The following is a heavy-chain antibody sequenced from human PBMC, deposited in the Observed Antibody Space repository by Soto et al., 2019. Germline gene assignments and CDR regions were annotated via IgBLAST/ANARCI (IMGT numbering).Heavy chain of an antibody. CDR3: ARGDRKQLGPVDGRYYYYKMDV. V-gene: IGHV4-59*01. J-gene: IGHJ6*02. CDR1: GGALSRYY. D-gene: IGHD1-1*01. CDR2: IYYSGIA. Sequence: SEALSLTCSVSGGALSRYYWTWIRQPPGKGLQYIGYIYYSGIANYNPSLKRRGTISVDTSKNQFSLKVKSVTAADTAVYYCARGDRKQLGPVDGRYYYYKMDVLGQGTSVPVFS.